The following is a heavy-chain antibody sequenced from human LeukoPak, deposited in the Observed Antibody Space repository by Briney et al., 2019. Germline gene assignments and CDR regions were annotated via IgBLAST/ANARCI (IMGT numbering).Heavy chain of an antibody. J-gene: IGHJ6*02. Sequence: NASETLSLTCTVSGVSISNYYWSWIRQPPGKGLEWVGYIYYSGSTNYNPSLKSRVTISVDTSKDQFSLNLSSVTAADTAVYYCARVGGSNLYYYGMDVWGRGTTVTVSS. CDR1: GVSISNYY. CDR2: IYYSGST. V-gene: IGHV4-59*01. CDR3: ARVGGSNLYYYGMDV. D-gene: IGHD3-16*01.